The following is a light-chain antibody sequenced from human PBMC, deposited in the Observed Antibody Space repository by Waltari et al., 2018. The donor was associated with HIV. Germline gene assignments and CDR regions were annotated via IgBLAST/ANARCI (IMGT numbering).Light chain of an antibody. CDR1: ALPTTY. CDR3: QSTDHDGTWV. J-gene: IGLJ3*02. CDR2: KDL. Sequence: SYDLTPPPSVSVSPGQTARINCSRGALPTTYSSWYRQKAGQAPILLIYKDLERPSGIPERISGSGSGTGVTLTITDVQAEDEGDYFCQSTDHDGTWVFGGGTKLTVL. V-gene: IGLV3-25*03.